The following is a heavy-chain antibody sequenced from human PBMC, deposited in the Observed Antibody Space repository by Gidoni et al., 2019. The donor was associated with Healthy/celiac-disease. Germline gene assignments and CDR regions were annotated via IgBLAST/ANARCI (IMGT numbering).Heavy chain of an antibody. Sequence: EVQLVESGGGLVQPGGSLRLSCAASGFTFSSYSMNWVRQAPGKGLEWVSYISSSSSTIYYADSVKGRFTISRDNAKNSLYLQMNSLRAEDTAVYYCARDCLDDYGDSHDAFDIWGQGTMVTVSS. J-gene: IGHJ3*02. V-gene: IGHV3-48*01. CDR1: GFTFSSYS. CDR2: ISSSSSTI. D-gene: IGHD4-17*01. CDR3: ARDCLDDYGDSHDAFDI.